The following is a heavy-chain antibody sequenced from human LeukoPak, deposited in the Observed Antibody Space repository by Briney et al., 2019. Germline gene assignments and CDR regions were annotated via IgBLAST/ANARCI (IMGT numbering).Heavy chain of an antibody. V-gene: IGHV4-31*03. CDR3: ARSSGWRDAFDF. J-gene: IGHJ3*01. CDR1: GGSISISGFY. CDR2: TYNSGNT. D-gene: IGHD6-19*01. Sequence: TLSLTCSVSGGSISISGFYWNWIRPLPGKGLEWIGYTYNSGNTYYNPSFGRRVTISTDTSMNQFFLKSHSVTAADTAVYYCARSSGWRDAFDFWGRGTMVTVSS.